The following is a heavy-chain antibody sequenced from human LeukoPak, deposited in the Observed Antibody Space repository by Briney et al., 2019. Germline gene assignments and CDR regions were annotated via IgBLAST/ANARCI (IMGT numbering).Heavy chain of an antibody. J-gene: IGHJ4*02. D-gene: IGHD5-12*01. CDR1: GFTFSSYG. CDR2: IWYDGSNK. V-gene: IGHV3-33*01. CDR3: ARGDGYNIFDY. Sequence: GRSLRLSCAASGFTFSSYGMHWVRQAPGKGLEWVAVIWYDGSNKYYVDSVKGRFTISRDNSKNTLYLQMNSLRAEDTAVYYCARGDGYNIFDYWGQGTLVTVSS.